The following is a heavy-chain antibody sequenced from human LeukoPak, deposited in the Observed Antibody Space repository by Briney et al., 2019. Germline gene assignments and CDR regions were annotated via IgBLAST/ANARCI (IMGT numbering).Heavy chain of an antibody. D-gene: IGHD3-3*01. CDR1: GYTFTSYA. CDR2: INTNTAKS. CDR3: AREFDFWSGYPSMDV. V-gene: IGHV7-4-1*02. J-gene: IGHJ6*03. Sequence: GASVKVSCKASGYTFTSYAMNWVRQAPGQGLEWMGRINTNTAKSTYAQGFTGRFVFSLDTSVSTAYLQISSLKAEDTAVYYCAREFDFWSGYPSMDVWGKGTTVTVSS.